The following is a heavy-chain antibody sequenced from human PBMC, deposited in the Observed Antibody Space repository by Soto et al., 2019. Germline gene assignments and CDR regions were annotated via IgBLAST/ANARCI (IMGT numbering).Heavy chain of an antibody. Sequence: HPGGSLRLSCAASEFTFDKYYMTWVRQAPGKGPEWVANIKPDGSEQYYVDSVKGRFTISRDNANNSLYLQMNSLRAEDTAVYFCARGNWSYYYGFDVWGQGTTVTVSS. CDR3: ARGNWSYYYGFDV. CDR2: IKPDGSEQ. V-gene: IGHV3-7*01. D-gene: IGHD1-20*01. CDR1: EFTFDKYY. J-gene: IGHJ6*02.